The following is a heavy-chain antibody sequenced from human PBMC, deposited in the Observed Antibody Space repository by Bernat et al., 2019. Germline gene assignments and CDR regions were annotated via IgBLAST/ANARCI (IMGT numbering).Heavy chain of an antibody. Sequence: QVQLVESGGGVVQPGRSLRLSCAASGFTFRSYAMHWVRQAPGKGLEWVTIVSYEGSNKYYADSVKGRFTISKDNSKNTLYLQMNSLRAEDTAVYYCVRGNSSEYHFHYYGMDVWGQGTTVTVSS. CDR2: VSYEGSNK. D-gene: IGHD3-22*01. CDR3: VRGNSSEYHFHYYGMDV. V-gene: IGHV3-30-3*01. J-gene: IGHJ6*02. CDR1: GFTFRSYA.